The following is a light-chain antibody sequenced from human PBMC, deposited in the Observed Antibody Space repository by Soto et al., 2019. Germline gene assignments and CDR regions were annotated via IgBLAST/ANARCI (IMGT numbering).Light chain of an antibody. CDR3: MQALQIPWT. Sequence: DIVMTQSPLSLPVTPGEPASISCRSSQSLLHNDGYNFLGWYLQKPGQSPQLLIYLGSNRASGVPDRFSGSGSGTDFTLKISRVEADDVGVYYCMQALQIPWTFGQGTKVEIK. CDR2: LGS. V-gene: IGKV2-28*01. CDR1: QSLLHNDGYNF. J-gene: IGKJ1*01.